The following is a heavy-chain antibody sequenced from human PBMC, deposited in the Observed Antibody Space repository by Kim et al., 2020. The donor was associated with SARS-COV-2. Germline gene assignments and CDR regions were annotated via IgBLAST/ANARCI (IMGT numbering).Heavy chain of an antibody. V-gene: IGHV5-51*01. CDR3: ARLEVSTAEYFQH. Sequence: YSPSFQGQVTISADKSISTAYLQWSSLKASDTAMYYCARLEVSTAEYFQHWGQGTLVTVSS. J-gene: IGHJ1*01.